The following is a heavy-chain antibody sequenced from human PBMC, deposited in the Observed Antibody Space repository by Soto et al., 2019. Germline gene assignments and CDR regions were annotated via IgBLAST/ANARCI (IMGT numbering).Heavy chain of an antibody. Sequence: EVHLVESGGGLVQTGGSLRLSCAIFESTVSRDWMNWVRQAPGKGLEWVAHINQDGSEKYYVDSVKGRFTISRDNAKKSLYLQINSRRPADTAMYYCSGGVGDAFWGQGTLVTVSS. J-gene: IGHJ4*02. V-gene: IGHV3-7*04. CDR1: ESTVSRDW. CDR2: INQDGSEK. CDR3: SGGVGDAF. D-gene: IGHD1-26*01.